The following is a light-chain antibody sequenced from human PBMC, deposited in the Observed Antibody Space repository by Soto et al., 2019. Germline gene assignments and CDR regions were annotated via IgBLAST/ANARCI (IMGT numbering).Light chain of an antibody. CDR1: SSDVGAYNY. CDR2: DVS. Sequence: QSVLTQPASVSGSPGQSITISCTGTSSDVGAYNYVSWYQQHPGKAPKLIIYDVSNRPSGVSNRFSGSKSGNTASLTISGLKDEDEDGYYCTSYTSIPNVVVFGGGTKVTVL. V-gene: IGLV2-14*01. J-gene: IGLJ2*01. CDR3: TSYTSIPNVVV.